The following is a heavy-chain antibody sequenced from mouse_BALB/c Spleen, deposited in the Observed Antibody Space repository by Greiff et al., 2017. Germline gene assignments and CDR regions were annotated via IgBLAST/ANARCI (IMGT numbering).Heavy chain of an antibody. D-gene: IGHD2-3*01. Sequence: GGGLVQPKGSLKLSCAVSGFTFNTYAMNWVRQAPGKGLEWVARIRSKSNNYATYYADSVKDRFTISRDDSQSMLYLQMNNLKTEDTAMYYCVRQGGYYYFDYWGEGTTLTVSS. CDR3: VRQGGYYYFDY. J-gene: IGHJ2*01. V-gene: IGHV10-1*02. CDR1: GFTFNTYA. CDR2: IRSKSNNYAT.